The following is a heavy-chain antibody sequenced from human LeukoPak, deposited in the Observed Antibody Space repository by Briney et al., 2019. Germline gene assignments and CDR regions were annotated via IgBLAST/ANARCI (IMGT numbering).Heavy chain of an antibody. CDR2: INTDGSST. Sequence: GGSLRLSCAASGFTFSSNWMHWVRQAPGKGLVWVSRINTDGSSTSYADSVKGRFTISRDNAKNTLYLQMNSLRAEDTAVYYCARGGRETVTSIDYWDQGTLVTVSS. CDR1: GFTFSSNW. J-gene: IGHJ4*02. CDR3: ARGGRETVTSIDY. D-gene: IGHD4-11*01. V-gene: IGHV3-74*01.